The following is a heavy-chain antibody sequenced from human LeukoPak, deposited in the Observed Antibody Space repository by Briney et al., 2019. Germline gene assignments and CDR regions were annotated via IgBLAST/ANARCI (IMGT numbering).Heavy chain of an antibody. V-gene: IGHV3-23*01. CDR1: GFTFSSYA. Sequence: GGSLRLSCAASGFTFSSYAMSWVRRAPGKGLEWVSAISGSGGSTYYADSVKGRFTISRDNSKNTLYLQMNSLRAEDTAVYYCAKDLDLAIFGVVIRSPWDYWGQGTLVTVSS. J-gene: IGHJ4*02. D-gene: IGHD3-3*01. CDR2: ISGSGGST. CDR3: AKDLDLAIFGVVIRSPWDY.